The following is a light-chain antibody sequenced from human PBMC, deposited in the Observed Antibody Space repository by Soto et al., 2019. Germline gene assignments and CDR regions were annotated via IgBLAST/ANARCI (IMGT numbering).Light chain of an antibody. CDR1: QSISSW. CDR3: HQYNTYLWT. V-gene: IGKV1-5*03. J-gene: IGKJ1*01. Sequence: DIQMTQSPSTLSASVGDRVTITCRASQSISSWLAWYQQKPGKAPKLLIYKASTLESGVPSRFGGSGSGTEFTLTITTLQTDDFATYYCHQYNTYLWTFGQGTKVDIK. CDR2: KAS.